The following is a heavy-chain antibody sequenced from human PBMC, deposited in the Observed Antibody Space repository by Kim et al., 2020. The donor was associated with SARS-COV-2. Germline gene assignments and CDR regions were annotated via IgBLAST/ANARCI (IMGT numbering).Heavy chain of an antibody. Sequence: SETLSLTCTVSGYSISSGYYWGWIRQPPGKGLEWIGSIYHSGSTYYNPSLKSRVTISVDTSKNQFSLKLSSVTAADTAVYYCARRENTMVRGVGPYFDYWGQGTLVTVSS. CDR3: ARRENTMVRGVGPYFDY. CDR2: IYHSGST. CDR1: GYSISSGYY. V-gene: IGHV4-38-2*02. J-gene: IGHJ4*02. D-gene: IGHD3-10*01.